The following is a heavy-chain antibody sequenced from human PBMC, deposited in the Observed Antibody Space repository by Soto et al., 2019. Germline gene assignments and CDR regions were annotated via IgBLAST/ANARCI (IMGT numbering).Heavy chain of an antibody. CDR1: GFSLSTSGVG. Sequence: QITLKESGPTLVKPTQPLTLTCTFSGFSLSTSGVGVGWIRQPPGKALEWLALIYWDDDKRYSPSLKSRLTITKDTSKNQVVLTMTNMDPVDTATYYCAHSQIAAAGEYYFDYWGQGTLVTVSS. V-gene: IGHV2-5*02. D-gene: IGHD6-13*01. CDR2: IYWDDDK. J-gene: IGHJ4*02. CDR3: AHSQIAAAGEYYFDY.